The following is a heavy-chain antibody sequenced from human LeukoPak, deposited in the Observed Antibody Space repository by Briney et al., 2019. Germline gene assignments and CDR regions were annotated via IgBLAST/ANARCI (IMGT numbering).Heavy chain of an antibody. V-gene: IGHV3-48*04. CDR1: GFTFSSYS. CDR3: ARDRLLTLDAFDI. D-gene: IGHD1-26*01. CDR2: ISSSSSTI. J-gene: IGHJ3*02. Sequence: PGGSLRLSCAASGFTFSSYSMNWVRQAPGKGLEWVSYISSSSSTIYYADSVKGRFTISRDNAKNSLYLQMNSLRAEDTAVYYCARDRLLTLDAFDIWGQGTMVTVSS.